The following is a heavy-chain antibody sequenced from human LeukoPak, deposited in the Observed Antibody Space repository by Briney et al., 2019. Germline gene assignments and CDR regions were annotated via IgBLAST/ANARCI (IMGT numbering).Heavy chain of an antibody. CDR1: GGSISSGNYY. CDR2: VYASGST. Sequence: SETLSLTCTVSGGSISSGNYYWSWIRQPAGKGLEWIGRVYASGSTNYNPSLKSRVTISVDTSKNQFSLKLSSVTAADTAVYYCARESPQIYSSGWFRWFDPWGQGTLVTVSS. V-gene: IGHV4-61*02. D-gene: IGHD6-19*01. CDR3: ARESPQIYSSGWFRWFDP. J-gene: IGHJ5*02.